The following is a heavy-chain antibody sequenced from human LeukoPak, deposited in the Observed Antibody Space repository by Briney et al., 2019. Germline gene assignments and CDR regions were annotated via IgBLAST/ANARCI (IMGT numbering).Heavy chain of an antibody. CDR2: IYHSGST. D-gene: IGHD2-15*01. Sequence: PSETLSLTCAVSGYSISSGYYWGWIRQPPGKGLEWIGTIYHSGSTYYNPSLKSRVTISLDTSKNHFSLKLSSVTAADTAVYYCARVGHCSGGTCYAEYFHHWGQGTLVTVSP. CDR1: GYSISSGYY. CDR3: ARVGHCSGGTCYAEYFHH. J-gene: IGHJ1*01. V-gene: IGHV4-38-2*01.